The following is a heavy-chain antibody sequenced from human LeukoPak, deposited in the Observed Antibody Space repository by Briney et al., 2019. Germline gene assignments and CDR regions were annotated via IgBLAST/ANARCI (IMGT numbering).Heavy chain of an antibody. CDR2: ITGDSAYI. V-gene: IGHV3-21*01. Sequence: PGGSLRLSCAASGFTFSTYAMNWVRQAPGEGLKWVSCITGDSAYIYYADSVKGRFTISRDNAKNSLYLQMNSLRAEDTAVYYCARDKEYSSSWAASEYYYYYYGMDVWGQGTTVTVSS. D-gene: IGHD6-13*01. CDR3: ARDKEYSSSWAASEYYYYYYGMDV. CDR1: GFTFSTYA. J-gene: IGHJ6*02.